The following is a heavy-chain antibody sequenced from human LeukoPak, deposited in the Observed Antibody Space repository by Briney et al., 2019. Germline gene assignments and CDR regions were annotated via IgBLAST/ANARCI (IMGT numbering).Heavy chain of an antibody. V-gene: IGHV3-48*03. J-gene: IGHJ4*02. CDR1: GFTFSSYD. Sequence: GGSLRLSCAASGFTFSSYDMNWVRQAPGKGLEWVSYIHSSGGTIYYADSVKGRFTISRDSAKNSVYLRMNSLRAEDTALYYCARKLTGTTYFDCRGQGTLVTVSS. CDR3: ARKLTGTTYFDC. D-gene: IGHD1-1*01. CDR2: IHSSGGTI.